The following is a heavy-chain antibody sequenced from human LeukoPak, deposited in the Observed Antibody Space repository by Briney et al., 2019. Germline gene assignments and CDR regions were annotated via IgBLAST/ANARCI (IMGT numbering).Heavy chain of an antibody. Sequence: PGGSLRLSCAASGFTFSSYWMHWVRHAPGKGLVWVSRINSDVSSTSYADSVKARFTLSRDNGKNTLYLQMNSLRADDTAVYYCARGGVVTAYNWFDPWGQGTLVTVSS. J-gene: IGHJ5*02. CDR1: GFTFSSYW. CDR3: ARGGVVTAYNWFDP. CDR2: INSDVSST. D-gene: IGHD3-3*01. V-gene: IGHV3-74*01.